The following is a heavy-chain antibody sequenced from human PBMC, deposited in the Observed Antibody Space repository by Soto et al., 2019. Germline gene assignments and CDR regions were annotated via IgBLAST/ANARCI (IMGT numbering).Heavy chain of an antibody. CDR3: ARAARGPRLVVITNY. J-gene: IGHJ4*02. CDR2: MNPNSGNT. D-gene: IGHD3-22*01. Sequence: QVQLVQSGAEVKKPGASVKVSCKASGYTFTSYDINWVRQATGQGLEWVGWMNPNSGNTGYAQKFQGRVTMTRNTSISTAYMELRRLRSEDTAVYYCARAARGPRLVVITNYWGQGTLVTVSS. CDR1: GYTFTSYD. V-gene: IGHV1-8*01.